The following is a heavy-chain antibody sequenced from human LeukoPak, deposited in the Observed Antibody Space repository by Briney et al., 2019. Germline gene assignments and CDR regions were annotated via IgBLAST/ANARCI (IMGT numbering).Heavy chain of an antibody. V-gene: IGHV5-51*01. J-gene: IGHJ4*02. Sequence: PGESLKISCKASGYSFTSNSVGWVRQMPGKGLEWMGIIFPADSDTRYSPSFQGQVTFSVDKSITTAYLQWSSLKASDTAMYYCARHKSDLEKTYFFDYWGQGTLVTVSS. CDR2: IFPADSDT. CDR3: ARHKSDLEKTYFFDY. D-gene: IGHD3-10*01. CDR1: GYSFTSNS.